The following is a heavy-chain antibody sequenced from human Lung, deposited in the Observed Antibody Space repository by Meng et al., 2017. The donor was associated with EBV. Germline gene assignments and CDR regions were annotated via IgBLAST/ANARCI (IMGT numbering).Heavy chain of an antibody. Sequence: EVQLVESGGGLVQPGGALKLSWAASGFTFSGSAMHWVRQASGKGLEWVGRIRSKANSYATAYAASVKGRFTISRDDSKNTAYLQMNSLKTEDTAVYYCTRLYGDYVSKGFDPWGQGTLVTVSS. V-gene: IGHV3-73*02. CDR2: IRSKANSYAT. J-gene: IGHJ5*02. D-gene: IGHD4-17*01. CDR3: TRLYGDYVSKGFDP. CDR1: GFTFSGSA.